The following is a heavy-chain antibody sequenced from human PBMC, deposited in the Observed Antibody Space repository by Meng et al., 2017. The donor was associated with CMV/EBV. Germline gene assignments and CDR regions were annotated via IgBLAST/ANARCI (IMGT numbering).Heavy chain of an antibody. CDR1: GGSFSGYY. CDR2: IHHSGSP. J-gene: IGHJ6*02. D-gene: IGHD6-19*01. Sequence: SQTLSLTCAVYGGSFSGYYWSWIRQPPGKGLEWIGAIHHSGSPNYNPSLKSRVTISVDTSKNQFSLKLSSVTAADTAVYYCARQRSSGWLYYYYGMDVWGQGTTVTVSS. V-gene: IGHV4-34*01. CDR3: ARQRSSGWLYYYYGMDV.